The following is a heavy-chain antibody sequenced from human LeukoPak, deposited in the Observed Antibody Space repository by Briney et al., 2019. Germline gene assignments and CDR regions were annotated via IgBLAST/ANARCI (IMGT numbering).Heavy chain of an antibody. D-gene: IGHD1-14*01. Sequence: GGSLRLSCVGSGFTFSSYWMTWVRQAPGKGLEWVANIKDDGSEKYSVDSVKGRFTISGDNAKNLLYLQMSSPRAEDTAVYYCARARIDYWGQGTLVTVSS. CDR2: IKDDGSEK. CDR3: ARARIDY. J-gene: IGHJ4*02. V-gene: IGHV3-7*04. CDR1: GFTFSSYW.